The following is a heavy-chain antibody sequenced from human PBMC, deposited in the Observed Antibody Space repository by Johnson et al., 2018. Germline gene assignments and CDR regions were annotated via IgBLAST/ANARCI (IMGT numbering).Heavy chain of an antibody. CDR1: GFTFSSYA. D-gene: IGHD5-18*01. Sequence: EVQLVESGGGLVKPGGSLRLSCAASGFTFSSYAMSWVRQAPGKGLEWVSAISGSGGSTYYADSVKGRFTISRDNSKKTLYLQMNSLRAEDTAVYYCAKGGDTAMVPNDYYGMDVWGQGTTVTVSS. CDR3: AKGGDTAMVPNDYYGMDV. J-gene: IGHJ6*02. V-gene: IGHV3-23*04. CDR2: ISGSGGST.